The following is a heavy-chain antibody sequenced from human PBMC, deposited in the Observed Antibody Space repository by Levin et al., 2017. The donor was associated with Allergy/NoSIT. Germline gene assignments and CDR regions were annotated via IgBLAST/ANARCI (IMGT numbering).Heavy chain of an antibody. V-gene: IGHV3-9*01. CDR2: ISWNSGSI. CDR3: AKDISYYGSGSYSNFDY. D-gene: IGHD3-10*01. Sequence: SLKISCAASGFTFDDYAMHWVRQAPGKGLEWVSGISWNSGSIGYADSVKGRFTISRDNAKNSLYLQMNSLRAEDTALYYCAKDISYYGSGSYSNFDYWGQGTLVTVSS. J-gene: IGHJ4*02. CDR1: GFTFDDYA.